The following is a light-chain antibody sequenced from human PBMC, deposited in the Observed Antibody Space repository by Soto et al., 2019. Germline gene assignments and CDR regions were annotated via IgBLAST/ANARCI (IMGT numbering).Light chain of an antibody. J-gene: IGLJ2*01. Sequence: QSALTQPASVSWSPGQSITISCTGTSSDVGGYNYVSWYQQHPGKAPKLMIYDVSKRPSGVSNRFSGSKSGNTASLTISGLQAEDEADYYCSSYTSSSPVVFGGGTKLTVL. V-gene: IGLV2-14*01. CDR2: DVS. CDR3: SSYTSSSPVV. CDR1: SSDVGGYNY.